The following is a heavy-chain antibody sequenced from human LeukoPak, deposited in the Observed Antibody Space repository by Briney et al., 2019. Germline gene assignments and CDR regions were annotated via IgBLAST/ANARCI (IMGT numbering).Heavy chain of an antibody. Sequence: GGSLRLSCAASGFTFSSYSMNWVRQAPGKGLEWVSSISSSSSYIYYADSVKGRFTISRDNAKNSLYLQMNSLRAEDTAVYYCASAPTYCSSTSCRDYWGQGTLVTVSS. J-gene: IGHJ4*02. V-gene: IGHV3-21*01. D-gene: IGHD2-2*01. CDR2: ISSSSSYI. CDR1: GFTFSSYS. CDR3: ASAPTYCSSTSCRDY.